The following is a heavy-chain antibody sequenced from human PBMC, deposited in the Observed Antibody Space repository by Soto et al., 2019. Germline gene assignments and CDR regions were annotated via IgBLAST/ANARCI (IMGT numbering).Heavy chain of an antibody. J-gene: IGHJ4*02. V-gene: IGHV1-18*01. CDR2: ISVYNGNT. D-gene: IGHD1-26*01. CDR1: GYTFTTYG. Sequence: ASVKVSCKASGYTFTTYGISWVRQAPGQGLEWMGWISVYNGNTNYAQKLQGRVTMTTDTSTSTAYMELRSLTSDDTAMYYCARDSGVGPIGYWGQGTLVTVSS. CDR3: ARDSGVGPIGY.